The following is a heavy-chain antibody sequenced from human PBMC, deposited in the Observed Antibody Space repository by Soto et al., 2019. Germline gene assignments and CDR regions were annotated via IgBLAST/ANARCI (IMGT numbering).Heavy chain of an antibody. V-gene: IGHV3-15*07. CDR1: GFTFSNVW. Sequence: GSLRLSCAASGFTFSNVWMNWVRQAPGKGLEWVGRIKSKTDGGTTDYAAPVKGRFTISRDDSKNTLYLQMNSLKTEDTAVYYCTTVYSYDYGDYPSMTWGQGTLVTVS. CDR2: IKSKTDGGTT. D-gene: IGHD4-17*01. CDR3: TTVYSYDYGDYPSMT. J-gene: IGHJ4*02.